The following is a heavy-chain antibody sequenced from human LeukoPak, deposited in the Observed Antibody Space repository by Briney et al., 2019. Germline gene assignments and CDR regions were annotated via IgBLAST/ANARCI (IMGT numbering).Heavy chain of an antibody. CDR1: GFTFDDYA. Sequence: GRSLRHSCSASGFTFDDYAMHWVRQAPGKGLEWVSGISWNSGSIGYADSVKGRFTISRDNAKNSLYLQMNSLRAEDTAVYYCAYGFGDYWGQGTLVTVSS. D-gene: IGHD3-16*01. V-gene: IGHV3-9*01. CDR2: ISWNSGSI. J-gene: IGHJ4*02. CDR3: AYGFGDY.